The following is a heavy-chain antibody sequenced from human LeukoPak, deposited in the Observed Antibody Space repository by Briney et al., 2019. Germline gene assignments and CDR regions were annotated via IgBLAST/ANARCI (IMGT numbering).Heavy chain of an antibody. D-gene: IGHD6-19*01. V-gene: IGHV4-38-2*01. Sequence: SETLSLTCAVSGYSISSGYYWGWIRQPPGKGLEWIGSIYHSGSTYYNPSPKSRVTISVDTSKNQFSLKLSSVTAADTAVYYCARGRGYSSGWYGYWGQGTLVTVPS. CDR3: ARGRGYSSGWYGY. J-gene: IGHJ4*02. CDR2: IYHSGST. CDR1: GYSISSGYY.